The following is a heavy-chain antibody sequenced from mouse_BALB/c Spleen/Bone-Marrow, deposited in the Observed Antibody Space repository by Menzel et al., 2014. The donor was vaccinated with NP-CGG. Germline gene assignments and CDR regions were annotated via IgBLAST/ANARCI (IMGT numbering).Heavy chain of an antibody. CDR3: AGGNYRFAY. CDR2: IDPENGNT. V-gene: IGHV14-1*02. J-gene: IGHJ3*01. D-gene: IGHD2-1*01. Sequence: EVQLQQSGAELVRPGALVKLSCKASGFNIKDYYMHWVKQRPEQDLEWIGWIDPENGNTIYDPKFQGKASITADTSSNTAYLQLSSLTSEDTAVYYCAGGNYRFAYWGQGTLVTVSA. CDR1: GFNIKDYY.